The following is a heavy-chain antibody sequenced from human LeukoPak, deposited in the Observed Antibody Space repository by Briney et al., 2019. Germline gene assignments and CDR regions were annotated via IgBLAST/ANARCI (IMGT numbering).Heavy chain of an antibody. D-gene: IGHD2-15*01. CDR3: ARDVNVVVVAAGY. J-gene: IGHJ4*02. Sequence: ASVKVSCKASGYTFTGYYMHWVRQAPGQGLEWMGWINPNSGGTNYAQKFQGRVTMTRATSISTAYMELSRLRSDDTAVYYCARDVNVVVVAAGYWGQGTLVTVSS. CDR1: GYTFTGYY. CDR2: INPNSGGT. V-gene: IGHV1-2*02.